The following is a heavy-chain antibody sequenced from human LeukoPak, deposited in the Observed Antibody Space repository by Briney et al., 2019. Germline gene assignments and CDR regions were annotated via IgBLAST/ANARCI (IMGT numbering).Heavy chain of an antibody. CDR3: ARDLDTSCYYSYFDP. V-gene: IGHV3-33*01. D-gene: IGHD3-22*01. CDR1: GLTFSNYG. CDR2: IWYDGSNV. Sequence: PGGSLRLSCAASGLTFSNYGMHWARQAPGKGLEWVGVIWYDGSNVKYPDSVKGRFTISRDNSKNMMYLQMNSLRAGDTAVYYWARDLDTSCYYSYFDPWGQGTLVTVSS. J-gene: IGHJ4*02.